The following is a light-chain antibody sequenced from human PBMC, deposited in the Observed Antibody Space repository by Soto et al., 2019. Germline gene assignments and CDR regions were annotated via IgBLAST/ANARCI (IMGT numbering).Light chain of an antibody. CDR3: QQRSNWPRT. Sequence: EIVLTQSPATLSLSPGERATLSCRASQSISSFLAWYQQKRGQAPRLLIYDASNRATDIPARFSGSGSGTAFTLTISSLEPEDFAVYYWQQRSNWPRTFGQGTTVEIK. V-gene: IGKV3-11*01. CDR2: DAS. J-gene: IGKJ1*01. CDR1: QSISSF.